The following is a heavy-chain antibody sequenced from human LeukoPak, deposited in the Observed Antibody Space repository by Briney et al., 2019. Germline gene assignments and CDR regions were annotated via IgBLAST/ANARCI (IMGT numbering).Heavy chain of an antibody. Sequence: ASVTVSCKASGYTFTSYGISWVRQAPGQGLEWMGWISAYNGNTNYAQKLQGRVTMTTDTSTSTAYMELRSLRSDDTAVYYCARDRYNWNYGDYWGQGTLVTVSS. D-gene: IGHD1-7*01. CDR2: ISAYNGNT. V-gene: IGHV1-18*01. CDR3: ARDRYNWNYGDY. CDR1: GYTFTSYG. J-gene: IGHJ4*02.